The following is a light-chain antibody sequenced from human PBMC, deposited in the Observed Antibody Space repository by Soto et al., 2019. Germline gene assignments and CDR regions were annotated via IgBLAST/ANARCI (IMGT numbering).Light chain of an antibody. CDR3: QQYGSYPLT. Sequence: EVVWTQSPGALSMSPGERSTLSCMASQSVDSSYFAWYQQRPGQAPRLLISETSTRATGITDRFSGSGSGTDFTLTVSRLEPEDFAVYFCQQYGSYPLTVGGVTKVDIK. CDR2: ETS. V-gene: IGKV3-20*01. CDR1: QSVDSSY. J-gene: IGKJ4*01.